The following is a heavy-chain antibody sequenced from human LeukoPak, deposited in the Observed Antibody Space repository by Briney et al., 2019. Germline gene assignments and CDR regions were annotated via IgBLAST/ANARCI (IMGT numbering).Heavy chain of an antibody. CDR3: ARDGPLYFDY. V-gene: IGHV1-18*01. Sequence: GASVKVSCKTSGYTFTTYGISWVRQAPGQGLEWMGWISVYNGKTNYAQKLQGRASMTTDTSTSTAYMELRSLRSDDTAVYYCARDGPLYFDYWGQGTLVTVSS. CDR2: ISVYNGKT. CDR1: GYTFTTYG. J-gene: IGHJ4*02.